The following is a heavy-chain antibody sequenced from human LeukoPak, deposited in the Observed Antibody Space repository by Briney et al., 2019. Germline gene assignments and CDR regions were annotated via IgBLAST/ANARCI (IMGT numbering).Heavy chain of an antibody. CDR3: ARTYCSAGSCYFNY. CDR2: IYIGGTT. V-gene: IGHV3-53*01. Sequence: GGSPRLSCAASGFTVMSWVRQAPGKGLEWVSVIYIGGTTYYADSVKGRFTISRDNSNNTLYLQMNTMRAEDTAVYYCARTYCSAGSCYFNYWGQGTLVTVSS. CDR1: GFTV. J-gene: IGHJ4*02. D-gene: IGHD2-15*01.